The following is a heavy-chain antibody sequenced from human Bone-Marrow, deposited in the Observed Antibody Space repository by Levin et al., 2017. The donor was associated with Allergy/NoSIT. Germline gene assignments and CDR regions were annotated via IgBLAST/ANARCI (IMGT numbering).Heavy chain of an antibody. V-gene: IGHV3-23*01. Sequence: GESLKISCAASGFTFASYGMSWVRQAPGKGLEWVSSISDVGGTTSYADSVKGRFTVSRDNSKNTLYLQMNGLRADDTAIYYCAKYKGRGWFGGPLDYWGQGTPVTVSS. D-gene: IGHD3-10*01. CDR2: ISDVGGTT. CDR3: AKYKGRGWFGGPLDY. J-gene: IGHJ4*02. CDR1: GFTFASYG.